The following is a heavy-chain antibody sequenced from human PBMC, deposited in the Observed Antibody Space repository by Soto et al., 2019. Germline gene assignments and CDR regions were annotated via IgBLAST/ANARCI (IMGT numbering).Heavy chain of an antibody. CDR1: GYTFTNYC. Sequence: GESLKISCQTAGYTFTNYCIGWVRQPPGGSLEWLGLIFPRDFDVRYSPSFEGQVTISADRSTATAFLQWRSLKASDSALYFCARLVSLLQPIDSWGQGTPVTVSS. J-gene: IGHJ5*01. V-gene: IGHV5-51*01. CDR3: ARLVSLLQPIDS. D-gene: IGHD4-4*01. CDR2: IFPRDFDV.